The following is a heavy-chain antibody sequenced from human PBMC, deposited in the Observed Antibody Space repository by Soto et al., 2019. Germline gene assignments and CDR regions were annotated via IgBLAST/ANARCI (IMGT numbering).Heavy chain of an antibody. D-gene: IGHD6-19*01. J-gene: IGHJ5*02. Sequence: QITLKESGPTLVKPTQTLTLTCTFSGFALSTSGVGVVWIRQPPGKALEWLGIIYWDDDKRYSPSLKSRLTITQDTSKNQVVVTMTTMAPVDTGTYDCAHNLVAGTSWFDPWGQGTLVTVSS. V-gene: IGHV2-5*02. CDR2: IYWDDDK. CDR1: GFALSTSGVG. CDR3: AHNLVAGTSWFDP.